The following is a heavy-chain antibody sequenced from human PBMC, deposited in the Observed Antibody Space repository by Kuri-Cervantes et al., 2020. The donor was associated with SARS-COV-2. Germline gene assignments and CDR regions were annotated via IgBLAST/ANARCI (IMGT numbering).Heavy chain of an antibody. V-gene: IGHV1-46*01. CDR2: INPSGGST. D-gene: IGHD3-9*01. CDR1: GYTFTSYY. Sequence: ASVKVSCKASGYTFTSYYMHWVRQAPGQGLEWMGIINPSGGSTSYAQKFQGRVTMTGDTSTSTVYMELSSLRSEDTAVYYCAREAGYYDMLLTPSYYYYYYGMDVWGQGTTVTVSS. J-gene: IGHJ6*02. CDR3: AREAGYYDMLLTPSYYYYYYGMDV.